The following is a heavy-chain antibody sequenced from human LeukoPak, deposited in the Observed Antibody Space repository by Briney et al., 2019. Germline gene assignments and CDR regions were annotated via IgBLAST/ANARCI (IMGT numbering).Heavy chain of an antibody. Sequence: GGSLRLSCAASGFTVSSNYMGWVRQAPGKGLEWVSVIYSGGDTHYADSVKGRFTISRDNSKNMIYLEMSSLKAEDTAVYYCAKERSLEIAVAGTIFDYWGQGTLVTVSS. CDR1: GFTVSSNY. CDR3: AKERSLEIAVAGTIFDY. J-gene: IGHJ4*02. D-gene: IGHD6-19*01. V-gene: IGHV3-66*01. CDR2: IYSGGDT.